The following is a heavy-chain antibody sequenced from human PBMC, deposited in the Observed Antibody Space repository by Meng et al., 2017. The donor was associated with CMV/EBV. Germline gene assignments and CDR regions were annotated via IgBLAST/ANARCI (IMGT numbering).Heavy chain of an antibody. CDR3: ARAGGYDFWSGKPKYGMDV. CDR1: GGTFSSYT. D-gene: IGHD3-3*01. J-gene: IGHJ6*02. V-gene: IGHV1-46*01. Sequence: ASVKVSCKASGGTFSSYTISWVRQAPGQGLEWMGIINPSGGSTSYAQKFQGRVTMTRDTSTSTVYIELSSLRSEDTAVYYCARAGGYDFWSGKPKYGMDVWGQGTTVTVSS. CDR2: INPSGGST.